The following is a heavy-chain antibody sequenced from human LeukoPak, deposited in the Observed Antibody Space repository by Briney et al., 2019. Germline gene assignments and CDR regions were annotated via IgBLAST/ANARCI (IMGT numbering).Heavy chain of an antibody. CDR1: GGSISSYY. CDR3: AREYYYDSSGYSPTYYFDY. V-gene: IGHV4-4*07. CDR2: IYTSGST. Sequence: PSETLSLTCTVSGGSISSYYWSWIRQPAGKGLEWIGRIYTSGSTNYNPSLKSRVTMSVDTSKNQFSLKLSSVTAADTAVYHCAREYYYDSSGYSPTYYFDYWGQGTLVTVSS. D-gene: IGHD3-22*01. J-gene: IGHJ4*02.